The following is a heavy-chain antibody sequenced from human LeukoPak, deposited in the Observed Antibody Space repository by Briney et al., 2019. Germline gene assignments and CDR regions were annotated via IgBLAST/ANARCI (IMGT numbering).Heavy chain of an antibody. J-gene: IGHJ4*02. CDR2: IIQDGSAK. D-gene: IGHD6-13*01. CDR1: GFTFSGYW. CDR3: ARGGRPGIAAAVTRTH. V-gene: IGHV3-7*01. Sequence: GGSLRLSCTASGFTFSGYWMSWVRQAPGKGLEWVAEIIQDGSAKFFVDSVKGRFTISRDNGKKSLYLQMTSLTVEDPAFYYCARGGRPGIAAAVTRTHGGQGTLVSVPS.